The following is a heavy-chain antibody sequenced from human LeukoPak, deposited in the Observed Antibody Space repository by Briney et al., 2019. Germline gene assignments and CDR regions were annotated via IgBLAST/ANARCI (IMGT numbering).Heavy chain of an antibody. Sequence: ASVKVSCKASGFTFINYYMHWVRQAPGKGLEWLGIINLSGGSTHYPQKFQDRVTMTRDTSTSTVYMELSSLRSEDTAVYYCARDLDYGEKSEDYWGQGTLVTVSS. CDR3: ARDLDYGEKSEDY. J-gene: IGHJ4*02. CDR1: GFTFINYY. D-gene: IGHD4/OR15-4a*01. CDR2: INLSGGST. V-gene: IGHV1-46*01.